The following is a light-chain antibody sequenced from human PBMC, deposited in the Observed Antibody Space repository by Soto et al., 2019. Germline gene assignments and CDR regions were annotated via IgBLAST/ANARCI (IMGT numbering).Light chain of an antibody. Sequence: EIVMRQSQATLSVSPGERATLSCRASQSVSSNLAWYQQKPGQAPRLLIYGASTRATCIPARFSGSGSGTEFTLTIINLQSEDSAIYYCQQSDNWPSLSFGGGTKVDI. J-gene: IGKJ4*01. CDR1: QSVSSN. CDR2: GAS. CDR3: QQSDNWPSLS. V-gene: IGKV3-15*01.